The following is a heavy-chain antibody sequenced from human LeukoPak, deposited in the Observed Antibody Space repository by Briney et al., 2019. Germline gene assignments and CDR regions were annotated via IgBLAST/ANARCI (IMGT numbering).Heavy chain of an antibody. J-gene: IGHJ4*02. CDR1: GFTFSSYS. CDR3: ARYCSSPGCSEYHFDS. Sequence: GGSLRLSCGASGFTFSSYSMNWVRQAPGKGLEWVANINQDGTPKYYVDSVKGRFTISRDNAYDSLYLQMNGLRVEDTAVYYCARYCSSPGCSEYHFDSWGQGTLVTVSS. V-gene: IGHV3-7*01. CDR2: INQDGTPK. D-gene: IGHD2-2*01.